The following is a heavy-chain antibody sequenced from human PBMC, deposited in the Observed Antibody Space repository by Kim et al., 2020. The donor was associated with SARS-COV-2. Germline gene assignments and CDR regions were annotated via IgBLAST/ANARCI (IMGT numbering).Heavy chain of an antibody. J-gene: IGHJ3*01. D-gene: IGHD2-15*01. Sequence: GESLKISCKGSGYSFTNYWIGWVRQMPGKGLEWMGIIYPGDSDTRYSPSFQGQVTFSADKSISTAYLQWSSLKASDTAMYYCARPILGYCSGGICYGDAFYYWGQGTMVTVSS. CDR2: IYPGDSDT. CDR1: GYSFTNYW. CDR3: ARPILGYCSGGICYGDAFYY. V-gene: IGHV5-51*01.